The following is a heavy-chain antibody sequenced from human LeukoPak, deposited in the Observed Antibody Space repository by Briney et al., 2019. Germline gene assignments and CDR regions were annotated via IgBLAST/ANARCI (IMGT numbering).Heavy chain of an antibody. CDR2: IYYSGST. J-gene: IGHJ4*02. CDR1: GGSISSYY. V-gene: IGHV4-59*01. Sequence: SETLSLTCTVSGGSISSYYWSWIRQPPGKGLEWIGYIYYSGSTNYNPSLKSRVTISVDTSKNQFSLKLSSVTAADTAVYYCARQSTSRYYFDYWGQGTLVTVSS. D-gene: IGHD2-2*01. CDR3: ARQSTSRYYFDY.